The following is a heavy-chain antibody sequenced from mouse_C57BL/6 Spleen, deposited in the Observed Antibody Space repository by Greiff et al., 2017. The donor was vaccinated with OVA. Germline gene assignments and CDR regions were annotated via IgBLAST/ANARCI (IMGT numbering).Heavy chain of an antibody. CDR1: GYTFTGHT. V-gene: IGHV1-78*01. J-gene: IGHJ2*01. D-gene: IGHD1-1*01. Sequence: QVQLQQSDAELVKPGASVKISCKVSGYTFTGHTIHWMKQRPEQGLEWIGHIYPCDGSTKYNEKFKGKATLTVDKSSSTAYMQLNSLTSEDSAVYCCERGNYYGSSYVSYFDYWGQGTTLTVSS. CDR3: ERGNYYGSSYVSYFDY. CDR2: IYPCDGST.